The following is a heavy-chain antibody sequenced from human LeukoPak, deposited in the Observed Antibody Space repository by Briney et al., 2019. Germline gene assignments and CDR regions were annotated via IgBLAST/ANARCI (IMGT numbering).Heavy chain of an antibody. CDR3: ARRSIAAAVKSYYYYMDA. CDR2: IYYSGST. V-gene: IGHV4-59*08. J-gene: IGHJ6*03. CDR1: GGSISSYY. Sequence: PSETLPLTCTVSGGSISSYYWSWIRQPPGKGLEWIGYIYYSGSTNYNPSLKSRVTISVDTSKNQFSLKLSSVTAADTAVYYCARRSIAAAVKSYYYYMDAWGKGTTVTVSS. D-gene: IGHD6-13*01.